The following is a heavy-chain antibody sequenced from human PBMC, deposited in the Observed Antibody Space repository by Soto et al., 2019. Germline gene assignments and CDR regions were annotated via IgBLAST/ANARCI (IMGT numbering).Heavy chain of an antibody. CDR3: ARGYDYVWGSYGMDV. CDR2: ISYDGSNK. CDR1: GFTFSSYA. J-gene: IGHJ6*02. Sequence: QVQLVESGGGVVQPGRSLRLSCAASGFTFSSYAMHWVRQAPGKGLEWVAVISYDGSNKYYADSVKGRFTISRDNSKNTLYLQMNSLRAEDPAVYYCARGYDYVWGSYGMDVWGQGTTVTVSS. D-gene: IGHD3-16*01. V-gene: IGHV3-30-3*01.